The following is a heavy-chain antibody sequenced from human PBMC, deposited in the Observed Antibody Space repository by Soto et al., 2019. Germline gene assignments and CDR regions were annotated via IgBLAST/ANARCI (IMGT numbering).Heavy chain of an antibody. J-gene: IGHJ4*02. D-gene: IGHD3-22*01. V-gene: IGHV4-59*08. Sequence: QVQLQESGPGLVKPSETLSLTCTVSGDSMNTYYWGWFRQPPGKGLEWVGYIYYSGSTTYSPSLKGRVTISVDTSKNQFSLKLDSVTAADTAVYYCARLGGYYQAFDQWGQGSLVTVSS. CDR2: IYYSGST. CDR3: ARLGGYYQAFDQ. CDR1: GDSMNTYY.